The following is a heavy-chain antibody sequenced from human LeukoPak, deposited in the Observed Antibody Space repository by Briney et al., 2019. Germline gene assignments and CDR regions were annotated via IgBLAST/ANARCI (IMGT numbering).Heavy chain of an antibody. V-gene: IGHV5-51*01. CDR1: GYSFTSYW. D-gene: IGHD3-10*01. J-gene: IGHJ4*02. Sequence: GQSLNISCQGSGYSFTSYWIAWVRQMPGKGLEWMGILYPGDSDTRYSPSFQGQVTISADKSIYTSYLQWSSLKASDTAMYYCARVLPMGTYRYFGSWGQGTLVTVSS. CDR3: ARVLPMGTYRYFGS. CDR2: LYPGDSDT.